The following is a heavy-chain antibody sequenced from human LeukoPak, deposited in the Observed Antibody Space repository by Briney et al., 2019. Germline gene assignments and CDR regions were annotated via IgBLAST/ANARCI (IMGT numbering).Heavy chain of an antibody. CDR3: ARGGGYVKKRAFDI. D-gene: IGHD3-16*01. CDR1: GFTFSSYE. J-gene: IGHJ3*02. V-gene: IGHV3-48*03. Sequence: PGGSLRLSCAASGFTFSSYEMNWVRQAPGKGLEWVSYISSSGSTIYYADSVKGRFTISRDNAKNSLYLQMNSLTAEETAVYYCARGGGYVKKRAFDIWGQGTMVTVSS. CDR2: ISSSGSTI.